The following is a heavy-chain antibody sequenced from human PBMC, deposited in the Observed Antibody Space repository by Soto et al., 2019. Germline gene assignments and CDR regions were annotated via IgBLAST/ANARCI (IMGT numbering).Heavy chain of an antibody. CDR3: ATQTIAYTWGV. D-gene: IGHD3-16*01. CDR2: LHHDGTT. Sequence: QVQLQESGPGLVKPSETLSLTCAVSGGPITTTTGWAWVRLPPGKGLEWIGELHHDGTTNYNPSLESPITMSLDKSNTHFSLKLTYVPAADTAIYYCATQTIAYTWGVWGRGTTVTVSS. V-gene: IGHV4-4*02. J-gene: IGHJ6*02. CDR1: GGPITTTTG.